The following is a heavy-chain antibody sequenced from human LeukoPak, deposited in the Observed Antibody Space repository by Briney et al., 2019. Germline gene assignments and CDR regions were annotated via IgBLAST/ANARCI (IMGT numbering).Heavy chain of an antibody. Sequence: PSETLSLTCTVSGDSSSSGNYFWNWIRQPPGKGLEWIGYIYYSGSTYYNPSLKSRVTISVDTSKNQFSLKLSSVTAADTAVYYCARVRSGVDYWGQGTLVTVSS. V-gene: IGHV4-61*01. J-gene: IGHJ4*02. CDR3: ARVRSGVDY. CDR2: IYYSGST. CDR1: GDSSSSGNYF.